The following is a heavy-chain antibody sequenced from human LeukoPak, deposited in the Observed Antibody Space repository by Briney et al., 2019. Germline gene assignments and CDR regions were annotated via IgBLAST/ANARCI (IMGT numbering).Heavy chain of an antibody. Sequence: ASVKVSCKVSGHTLTELSMHWVRQAPGKGLEWMGGFDPEDGETIYAQKFQGRVTMTEDTSTDTAYMELSSLRSEDTAVYYCATVIGQSSSPPSDWFDPWGQGTLVTVSS. CDR2: FDPEDGET. D-gene: IGHD2-2*01. J-gene: IGHJ5*02. V-gene: IGHV1-24*01. CDR1: GHTLTELS. CDR3: ATVIGQSSSPPSDWFDP.